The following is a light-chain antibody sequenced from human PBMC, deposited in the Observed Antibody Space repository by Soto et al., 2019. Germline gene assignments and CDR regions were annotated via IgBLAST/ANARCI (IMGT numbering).Light chain of an antibody. J-gene: IGLJ1*01. Sequence: QSALTQPASVSGSPGQTITISCTGTSSDVGRYNTVSWYQHHPGKAPKLIIYEVTHRPAGISDRFSASKSGNTASLTISGPQAEDEADYYCNSLRVNHLYVFGSGTKVTVL. CDR2: EVT. CDR3: NSLRVNHLYV. V-gene: IGLV2-14*01. CDR1: SSDVGRYNT.